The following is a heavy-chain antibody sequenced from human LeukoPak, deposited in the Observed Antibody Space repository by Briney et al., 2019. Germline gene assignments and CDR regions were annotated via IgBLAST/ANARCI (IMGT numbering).Heavy chain of an antibody. V-gene: IGHV3-66*01. CDR3: AREGGDGAFDI. Sequence: PGGSLRLSCAASGFTVSSNYMSWVRQAPGKGLERVSVIYSGGSTYYADSVKGRFTISRDNSKNTLYLQMNSLGAEDTAVYYCAREGGDGAFDIWGQGTMVTVSS. CDR1: GFTVSSNY. J-gene: IGHJ3*02. D-gene: IGHD5-24*01. CDR2: IYSGGST.